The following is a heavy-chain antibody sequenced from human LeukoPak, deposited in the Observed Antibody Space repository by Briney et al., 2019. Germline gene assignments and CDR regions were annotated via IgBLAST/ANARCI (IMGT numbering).Heavy chain of an antibody. CDR1: GFTFSSYW. V-gene: IGHV3-74*01. J-gene: IGHJ4*02. Sequence: GGSLRLSCAASGFTFSSYWMHWVRQAPGKGLVWVSRNNSDGSSTSYADSVKGRFTISRDNAKNTLYLQMNSLRAEDTAVYYCARDGSYEHFDYWGQGTLVTVSS. CDR3: ARDGSYEHFDY. D-gene: IGHD1-26*01. CDR2: NNSDGSST.